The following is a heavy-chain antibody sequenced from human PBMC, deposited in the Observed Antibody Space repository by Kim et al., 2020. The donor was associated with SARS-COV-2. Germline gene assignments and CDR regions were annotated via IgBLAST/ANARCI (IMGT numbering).Heavy chain of an antibody. V-gene: IGHV3-30*18. CDR2: ISYDGSNK. CDR1: GFTFSSYG. CDR3: AKDATEYYYDSSGSPYYFDY. D-gene: IGHD3-22*01. Sequence: GGSLRLSCAASGFTFSSYGMHWVRQAPGKGLEWVAVISYDGSNKYYADSVKGRFTISRDNSKNTLYLQMNSLRAEDTAVYYCAKDATEYYYDSSGSPYYFDYWGQGTLVTVSS. J-gene: IGHJ4*02.